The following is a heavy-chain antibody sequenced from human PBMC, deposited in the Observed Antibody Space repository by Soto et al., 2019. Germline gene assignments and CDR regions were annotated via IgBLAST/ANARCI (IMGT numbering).Heavy chain of an antibody. J-gene: IGHJ6*02. Sequence: SETLSLTCTVSGGSISSGGYYWSWIRQHPGKGLEWIGYIYYSGSTYYNPSLKSRVTISVDTSKNQFSLKLSSVTAADTAVYYCAREGSYYYYGMDVWGQGTTVTVSS. V-gene: IGHV4-31*03. CDR2: IYYSGST. CDR3: AREGSYYYYGMDV. CDR1: GGSISSGGYY.